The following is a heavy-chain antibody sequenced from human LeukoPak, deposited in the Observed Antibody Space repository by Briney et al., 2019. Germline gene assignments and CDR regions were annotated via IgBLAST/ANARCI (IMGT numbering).Heavy chain of an antibody. CDR1: GYTFAGYY. V-gene: IGHV1-2*02. CDR3: ARDLRVGATLDY. CDR2: INPNSGGT. D-gene: IGHD1-26*01. J-gene: IGHJ4*02. Sequence: ASVKVSCKASGYTFAGYYMHWVRQAPGQGLEWMGWINPNSGGTNYAQKFQGRVTMTRDTSISTAYMELSRLRSDDTAVYYCARDLRVGATLDYWGQGTLVTVSS.